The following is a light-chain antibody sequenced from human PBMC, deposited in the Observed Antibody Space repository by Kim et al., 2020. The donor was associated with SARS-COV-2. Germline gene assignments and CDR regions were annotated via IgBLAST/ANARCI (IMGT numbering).Light chain of an antibody. CDR2: GAS. CDR3: QQYGSSPRT. CDR1: QRVSSSY. Sequence: EIVLTQSPGTLSLSPRERATLSCRASQRVSSSYLAWYQQKPGQAPRLLIYGASSRATGIPDRFSGSGSGTDFTLTISRLEPEDFAVYYCQQYGSSPRTFGQGTKVDIK. J-gene: IGKJ1*01. V-gene: IGKV3-20*01.